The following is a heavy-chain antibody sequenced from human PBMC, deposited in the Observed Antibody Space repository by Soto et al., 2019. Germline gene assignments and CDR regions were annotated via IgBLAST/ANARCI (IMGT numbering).Heavy chain of an antibody. Sequence: GGSLRLSCAASGFTFDDYAMHWVRQAPGKGLEWVPGISWPSGNTDYADSVKGRFTISRDNSKNTLFLQMSSLRVEDTAVYYCAREDGGGPFDYWSQGTLVTVSS. V-gene: IGHV3-9*01. CDR3: AREDGGGPFDY. J-gene: IGHJ4*02. D-gene: IGHD3-10*01. CDR1: GFTFDDYA. CDR2: ISWPSGNT.